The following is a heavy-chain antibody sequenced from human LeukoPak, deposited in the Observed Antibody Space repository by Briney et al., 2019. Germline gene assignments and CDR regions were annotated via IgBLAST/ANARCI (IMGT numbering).Heavy chain of an antibody. Sequence: PGGSLRLSCAASGFTFSNYEMNWVRQAPGKGLEWISYIRGGGETIYYADSVKGRFTISRDNAENSLYLQMNSLRAEDTAVYYCARGYYVEYWGQGTLVTVSS. V-gene: IGHV3-48*03. CDR2: IRGGGETI. D-gene: IGHD3-3*01. CDR1: GFTFSNYE. J-gene: IGHJ4*02. CDR3: ARGYYVEY.